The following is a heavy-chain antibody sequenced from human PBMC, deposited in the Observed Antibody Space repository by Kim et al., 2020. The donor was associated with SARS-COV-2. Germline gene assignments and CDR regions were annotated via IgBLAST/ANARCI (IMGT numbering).Heavy chain of an antibody. D-gene: IGHD3-9*01. CDR3: ARDPPFDWLPMDYAFDI. J-gene: IGHJ3*02. CDR2: IYYSGST. CDR1: GGSISSSSYY. V-gene: IGHV4-39*07. Sequence: SETLSLTCTVSGGSISSSSYYWGWIRQPPGKGLEWIGSIYYSGSTYYNPSLKSRVTISVDTSKNQFSLKLSSVTAADTAVYYCARDPPFDWLPMDYAFDIWGQGTMVTVSS.